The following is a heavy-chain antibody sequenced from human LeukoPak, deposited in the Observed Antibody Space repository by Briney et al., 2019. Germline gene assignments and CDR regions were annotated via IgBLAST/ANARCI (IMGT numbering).Heavy chain of an antibody. J-gene: IGHJ4*02. CDR3: AKGGTSVTRYVDY. V-gene: IGHV3-23*01. CDR2: ISGSGGST. CDR1: GFTFSSYA. D-gene: IGHD4-17*01. Sequence: GGSLRLSCAASGFTFSSYAMSWVRQAPGKGLEWVSAISGSGGSTYYADSVKGQFTISRDNSQNTVYLQMNSLRAEDTAVYYCAKGGTSVTRYVDYWGQGTLVTVSS.